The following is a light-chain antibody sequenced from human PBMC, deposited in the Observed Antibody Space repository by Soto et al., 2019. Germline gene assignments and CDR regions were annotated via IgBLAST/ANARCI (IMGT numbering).Light chain of an antibody. J-gene: IGKJ1*01. Sequence: EIVLTQSPGTLSLSPGERATLSCRASQSVSSSFLAWYQQKPGQAPRPLIYGASSRATGIPDRFSGSGSGIDFTLTISRLEPEDFAVYYCHQYDSSPSTFGQGTKVEIK. CDR2: GAS. CDR1: QSVSSSF. V-gene: IGKV3-20*01. CDR3: HQYDSSPST.